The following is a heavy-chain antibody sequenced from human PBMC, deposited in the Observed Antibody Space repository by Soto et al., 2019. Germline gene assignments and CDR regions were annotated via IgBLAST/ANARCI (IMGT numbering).Heavy chain of an antibody. Sequence: GGSLRLSCAASGFTFSSYSMNWVRQAPGKGLEWVSSISSSSSYIYYADSVKGRFTISRDNAKNSLYLQMNSLRAEDTAVYYCARDLPPRSTTRSYCMDVWGQGTTVTVSS. CDR2: ISSSSSYI. V-gene: IGHV3-21*01. CDR1: GFTFSSYS. D-gene: IGHD2-2*01. J-gene: IGHJ6*02. CDR3: ARDLPPRSTTRSYCMDV.